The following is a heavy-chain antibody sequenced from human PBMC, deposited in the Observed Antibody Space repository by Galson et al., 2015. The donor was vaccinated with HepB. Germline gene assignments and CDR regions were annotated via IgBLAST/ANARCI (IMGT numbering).Heavy chain of an antibody. Sequence: SLRLSCAASGFAFSAYGMHWVRQAPGKGLEWVAFIRYDGSNKHYGDSVKGRITISRDDSENTLYLQIHSLRPEDTAVYYYAKDHGLRYGMDVWGQGTTVTVSS. CDR3: AKDHGLRYGMDV. CDR2: IRYDGSNK. CDR1: GFAFSAYG. D-gene: IGHD5-12*01. V-gene: IGHV3-30*02. J-gene: IGHJ6*02.